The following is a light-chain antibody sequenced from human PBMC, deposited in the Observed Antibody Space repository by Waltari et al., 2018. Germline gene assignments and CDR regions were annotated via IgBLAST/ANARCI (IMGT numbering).Light chain of an antibody. V-gene: IGKV1-39*01. CDR2: AAS. J-gene: IGKJ5*01. CDR3: QQSYSTPIT. CDR1: QSISSY. Sequence: DIQLTQSPSSLSASVGDRVTITCRASQSISSYLNWYQQKQGKAPKLLIYAASSLQSGVPSRFSGSGSGTDFTLTISSLQPEDFATYYCQQSYSTPITFGRGTRLEIK.